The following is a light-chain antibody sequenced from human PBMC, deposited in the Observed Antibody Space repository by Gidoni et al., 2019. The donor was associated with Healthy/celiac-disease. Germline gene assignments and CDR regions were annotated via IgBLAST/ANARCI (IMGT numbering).Light chain of an antibody. V-gene: IGKV1-39*01. CDR1: QSISSD. Sequence: IHMTHSPSSLSASVGDRVTITCRASQSISSDLNWYQQKPGKAPKLLIYAASSLQSGVPSRFSGSGSGTDFTLTISSLQHEDFATYYCQQSYSTPGTFGGGTKVEIK. CDR3: QQSYSTPGT. J-gene: IGKJ4*01. CDR2: AAS.